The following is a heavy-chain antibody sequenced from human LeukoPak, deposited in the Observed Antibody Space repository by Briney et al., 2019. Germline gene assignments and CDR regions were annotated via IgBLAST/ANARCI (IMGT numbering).Heavy chain of an antibody. D-gene: IGHD3-22*01. Sequence: PGGSLRLSCAASGFSFSSYEMNWVRQTPGKGLEWLSYISDSGSTIYYADSVKGRFTISRDNAKNSLYLQMNSLRAEDTAVYYCARNLDFDSSGHPFDYWGQGTLVTVSS. CDR2: ISDSGSTI. J-gene: IGHJ4*02. V-gene: IGHV3-48*03. CDR1: GFSFSSYE. CDR3: ARNLDFDSSGHPFDY.